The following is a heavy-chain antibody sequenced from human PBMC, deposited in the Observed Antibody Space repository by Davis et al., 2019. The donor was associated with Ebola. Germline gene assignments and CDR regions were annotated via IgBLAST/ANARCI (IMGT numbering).Heavy chain of an antibody. CDR2: IYYSGST. CDR3: ARNRQRGGIVVVGDYFDY. CDR1: GGSVSSGSYY. D-gene: IGHD3-22*01. J-gene: IGHJ4*02. Sequence: SETLSLTCTVSGGSVSSGSYYWSWLRQPPGKGLAWNGYIYYSGSTNYNPSLKSRVTISVDTSKNQFSLKLSSVTAADTAVYYCARNRQRGGIVVVGDYFDYWGQGTLVTVSS. V-gene: IGHV4-61*01.